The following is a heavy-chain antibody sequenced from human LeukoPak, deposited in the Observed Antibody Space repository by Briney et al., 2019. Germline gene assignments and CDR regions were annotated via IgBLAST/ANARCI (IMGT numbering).Heavy chain of an antibody. CDR1: GGSFSGYF. CDR2: TDHSGTT. Sequence: SETLSLTCAVYGGSFSGYFWSWIRQTPGKGLEWIGETDHSGTTNYNPSLKSRVIISPDTSKSQFSLKVNSVTAAGTAVYYCARAYKASPLHNAIDSWGQGTLVTVSS. J-gene: IGHJ4*02. D-gene: IGHD1-14*01. CDR3: ARAYKASPLHNAIDS. V-gene: IGHV4-34*01.